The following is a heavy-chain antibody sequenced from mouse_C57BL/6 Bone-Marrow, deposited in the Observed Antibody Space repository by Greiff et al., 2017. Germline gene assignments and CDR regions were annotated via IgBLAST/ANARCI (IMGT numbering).Heavy chain of an antibody. D-gene: IGHD1-1*01. Sequence: VQLQQSGAELVRPGASVKLSCTASGFNIKDYYMPWVKQRPEQGLEWIGRIDPEDGDTEYAPKFQGKATMTADTSSNTAYLQLSSLTSEDTAVYYSTTPTVVDTRAMDYWGQGTSVTVSS. CDR1: GFNIKDYY. CDR3: TTPTVVDTRAMDY. V-gene: IGHV14-1*01. CDR2: IDPEDGDT. J-gene: IGHJ4*01.